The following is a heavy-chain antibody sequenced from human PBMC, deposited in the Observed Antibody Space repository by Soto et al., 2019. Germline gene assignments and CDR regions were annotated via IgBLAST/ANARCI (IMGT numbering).Heavy chain of an antibody. Sequence: VQLVESGGDLVQPGGSLRLSCAASGFTFSSLWMTWVRQAPGKGLECVANINEDGSAKYYVESVKGRFTISRDNAKNSVYLQRVGLRAEDTDVYYCARATRSPDFRGQGTLVTVSS. CDR2: INEDGSAK. V-gene: IGHV3-7*05. J-gene: IGHJ4*02. CDR3: ARATRSPDF. CDR1: GFTFSSLW.